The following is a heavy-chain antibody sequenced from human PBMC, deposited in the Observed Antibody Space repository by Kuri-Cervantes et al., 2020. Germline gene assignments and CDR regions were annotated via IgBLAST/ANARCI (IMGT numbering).Heavy chain of an antibody. V-gene: IGHV3-9*01. CDR2: ISWNSGSI. CDR3: AKGGPNRYFDY. D-gene: IGHD1-14*01. J-gene: IGHJ4*02. Sequence: SLKISCAASGFTVSSNYMSWVRQAPGKGLEWVSGISWNSGSIGYADSVKGRFTISRDNAKNSLYLQMNSLRAEDTALYYCAKGGPNRYFDYRGQGTLVTVSS. CDR1: GFTVSSNY.